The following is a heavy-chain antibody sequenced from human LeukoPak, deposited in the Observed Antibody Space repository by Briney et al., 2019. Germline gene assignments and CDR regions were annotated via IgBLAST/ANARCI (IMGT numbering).Heavy chain of an antibody. CDR1: GFTFSDYY. J-gene: IGHJ6*03. V-gene: IGHV3-11*04. D-gene: IGHD3-10*01. CDR3: ASSNYYYGSGSYVGLSLRAGYMDV. Sequence: GGSLRLSCAASGFTFSDYYMSWIRQAPGKGLAWVSYISSSGSTIYYADSVKGRFTISRDNAKNSLYLQMNSLRAEDTAVYYCASSNYYYGSGSYVGLSLRAGYMDVWGKGTTVTISS. CDR2: ISSSGSTI.